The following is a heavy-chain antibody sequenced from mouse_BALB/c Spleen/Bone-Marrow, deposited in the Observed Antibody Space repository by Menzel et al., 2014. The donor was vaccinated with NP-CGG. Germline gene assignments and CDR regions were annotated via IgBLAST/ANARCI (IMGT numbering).Heavy chain of an antibody. CDR1: GYSFTGYN. V-gene: IGHV1S135*01. J-gene: IGHJ4*01. Sequence: EVQLQQSGPELGKPGASVKISCKASGYSFTGYNMYWVKQSHRKSLEWIGYIDPYNGGTSYNQKSKGKATLTVDKSSSTAYMHLNSLTSEDSAIYYCAREAAYYGNYGAMDYWGQGTSVTVSS. D-gene: IGHD2-10*01. CDR2: IDPYNGGT. CDR3: AREAAYYGNYGAMDY.